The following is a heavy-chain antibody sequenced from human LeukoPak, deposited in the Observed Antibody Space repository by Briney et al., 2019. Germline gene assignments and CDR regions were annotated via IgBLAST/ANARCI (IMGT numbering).Heavy chain of an antibody. V-gene: IGHV4-34*01. CDR2: INHSGST. CDR3: ARYTMVRGVNSYYYCYYMDV. J-gene: IGHJ6*03. Sequence: SETLSLTCAVYGGSFSAFYWSWIRQPPGKGLEWIGEINHSGSTNYNPSLKSRVTISVDTSKNQFSLKLSSVTAADTAVYYCARYTMVRGVNSYYYCYYMDVWGKGTTVTVSS. CDR1: GGSFSAFY. D-gene: IGHD3-10*01.